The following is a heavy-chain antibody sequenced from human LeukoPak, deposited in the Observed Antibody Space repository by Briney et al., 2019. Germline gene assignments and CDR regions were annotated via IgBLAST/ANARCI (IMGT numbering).Heavy chain of an antibody. D-gene: IGHD4-17*01. CDR2: TSYDGSNK. CDR3: AKDPDYGGY. CDR1: GFTFSSYA. Sequence: PGGSLRLSCAASGFTFSSYAMSWVRQAPGKGPEWVAVTSYDGSNKYYADSVKGRFTISRDNSKNTLYLQMNSLRAEDTAVYYCAKDPDYGGYWGQGTLVTVSS. V-gene: IGHV3-30*18. J-gene: IGHJ4*02.